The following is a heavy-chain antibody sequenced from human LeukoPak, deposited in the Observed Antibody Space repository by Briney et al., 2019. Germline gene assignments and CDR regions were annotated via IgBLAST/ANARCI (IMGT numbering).Heavy chain of an antibody. V-gene: IGHV4-61*01. D-gene: IGHD3-10*01. CDR2: IYYSGST. Sequence: SETLSLTCIVSGYSISSGYYWGWIRQPPGKGLEWIGYIYYSGSTNYNPSLKSRVTISVDTSKNQFSLKLSSVTAADTAVYYCARERSYYGSGSYWDWGQGTLVTVSS. CDR1: GYSISSGYY. CDR3: ARERSYYGSGSYWD. J-gene: IGHJ4*02.